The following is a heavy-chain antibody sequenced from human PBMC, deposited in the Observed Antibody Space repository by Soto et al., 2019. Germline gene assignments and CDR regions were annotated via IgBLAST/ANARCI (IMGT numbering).Heavy chain of an antibody. CDR3: AREYAGAIGY. J-gene: IGHJ4*02. CDR2: INSGGST. CDR1: GFTVSSNY. D-gene: IGHD1-26*01. Sequence: EVQLVESGGDLVQPGGSLRLSCVASGFTVSSNYMNWVRQAPGKGLEGVSVINSGGSTNYAGSVKGRFTVSRDNSKNTLYLQMDSLRAEDTALYYCAREYAGAIGYWGQGTLVTVSS. V-gene: IGHV3-66*01.